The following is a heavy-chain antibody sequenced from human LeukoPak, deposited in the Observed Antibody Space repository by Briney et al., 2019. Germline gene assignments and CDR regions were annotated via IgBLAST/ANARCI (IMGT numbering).Heavy chain of an antibody. CDR1: GFTFSSYG. V-gene: IGHV3-30*03. CDR3: AREFDYYYYYMDV. Sequence: GGSLRLSCAASGFTFSSYGMHWVRQAPGKGLEWVAVISYDGSNKYYADSVKGRFTISRDNSKNTLYLQMNSLRAEDTAVYYCAREFDYYYYYMDVWGKGTTVTVSS. CDR2: ISYDGSNK. J-gene: IGHJ6*03.